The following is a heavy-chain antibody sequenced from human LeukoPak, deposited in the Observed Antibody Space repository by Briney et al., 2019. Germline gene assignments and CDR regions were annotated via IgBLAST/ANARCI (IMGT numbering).Heavy chain of an antibody. CDR3: ARDRMVRGVVDY. V-gene: IGHV3-48*01. CDR1: GFTFSSYS. J-gene: IGHJ4*02. Sequence: PGGTLRLSSAASGFTFSSYSMNWVRQAPGQELEWVSYISSSSSTIYYADSVTGRFTISRDNAKNSLYLQMDSLRAEDTAVYYCARDRMVRGVVDYWGQGTLVTVSS. D-gene: IGHD3-10*01. CDR2: ISSSSSTI.